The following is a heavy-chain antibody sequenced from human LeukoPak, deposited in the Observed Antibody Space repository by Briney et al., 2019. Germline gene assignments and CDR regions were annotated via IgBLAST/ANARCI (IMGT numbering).Heavy chain of an antibody. J-gene: IGHJ5*02. Sequence: SETLSLTCSVSGGSVNNYFWSWIRQPPGKGLEWIGSIFYSGSTNYNPSLKSRVTISVDTSKNQFSLKLSSVTAADTAVYYCARDSSGWYHWFDPWGQGTLVTVSS. D-gene: IGHD6-19*01. V-gene: IGHV4-59*02. CDR1: GGSVNNYF. CDR3: ARDSSGWYHWFDP. CDR2: IFYSGST.